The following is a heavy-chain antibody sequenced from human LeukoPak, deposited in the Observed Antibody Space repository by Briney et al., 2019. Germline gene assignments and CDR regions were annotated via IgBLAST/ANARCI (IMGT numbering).Heavy chain of an antibody. D-gene: IGHD6-13*01. CDR2: IYTSGST. CDR3: ARHGYSSSSGFYFDY. Sequence: PSETLSLTCTVSGGSISSGSYYWSWIRQPAGKGLEWIGRIYTSGSTNYNPSLKSRVTISVDTSKNQFSLKLSSVTAADTAVYYCARHGYSSSSGFYFDYWGQGTLVTVSS. CDR1: GGSISSGSYY. J-gene: IGHJ4*02. V-gene: IGHV4-61*02.